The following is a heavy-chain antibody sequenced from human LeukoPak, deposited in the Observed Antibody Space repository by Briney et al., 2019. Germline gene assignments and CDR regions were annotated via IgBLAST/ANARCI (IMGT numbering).Heavy chain of an antibody. Sequence: SETLSLTCTVSGYSISSGYYWGWIRQPPGKGLEWIGSIYHSGSTYYNPSLKSRVTISVDTSKNQFSLKLSSVTAADTAVYYCARGAYGDYASHWFDPWGQGTLVTVSS. J-gene: IGHJ5*02. CDR3: ARGAYGDYASHWFDP. CDR1: GYSISSGYY. CDR2: IYHSGST. D-gene: IGHD4-17*01. V-gene: IGHV4-38-2*02.